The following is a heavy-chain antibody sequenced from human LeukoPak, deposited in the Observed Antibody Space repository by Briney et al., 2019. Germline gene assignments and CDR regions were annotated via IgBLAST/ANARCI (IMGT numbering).Heavy chain of an antibody. Sequence: PSETLSLTCTVSGGSISSSSYYWGWIRQPPGKGLEWIGSIYYSGGTYYNPSLKSRVTISVDTSKNQFSLKLSSVTAADTAVYYCARWNYYDRTIDYWGQGTLVTVSS. CDR2: IYYSGGT. V-gene: IGHV4-39*07. CDR1: GGSISSSSYY. CDR3: ARWNYYDRTIDY. J-gene: IGHJ4*02. D-gene: IGHD3-22*01.